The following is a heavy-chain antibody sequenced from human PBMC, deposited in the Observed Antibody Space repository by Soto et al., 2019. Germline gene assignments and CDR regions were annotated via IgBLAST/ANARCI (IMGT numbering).Heavy chain of an antibody. Sequence: QVQLQESGPGLVKPSETLSLTCTVSGGSVSSGSYYWSWIRQPPGKGLEWIGYIYYSGSTNYNPSPKSLVTISVDTSKNQFSLKLSSVTAADTAVYYCARGLRYFDWLNWFDPWGQGTLVTVSS. J-gene: IGHJ5*02. CDR1: GGSVSSGSYY. CDR2: IYYSGST. D-gene: IGHD3-9*01. V-gene: IGHV4-61*01. CDR3: ARGLRYFDWLNWFDP.